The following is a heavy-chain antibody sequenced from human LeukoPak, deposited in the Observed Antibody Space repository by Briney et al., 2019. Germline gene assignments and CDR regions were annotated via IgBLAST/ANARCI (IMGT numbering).Heavy chain of an antibody. CDR3: AKLLPVYCGGDCPVDY. CDR2: ISSSSSYI. D-gene: IGHD2-21*02. V-gene: IGHV3-21*01. Sequence: PGGSLRLSCAASGFTFSSYSMNWVRQAPGKGLEWVSSISSSSSYIYYADSVKGRFTISRDNAKNSLYLQMNSLRAEDTAVYYCAKLLPVYCGGDCPVDYWGQGTLVSVSS. J-gene: IGHJ4*02. CDR1: GFTFSSYS.